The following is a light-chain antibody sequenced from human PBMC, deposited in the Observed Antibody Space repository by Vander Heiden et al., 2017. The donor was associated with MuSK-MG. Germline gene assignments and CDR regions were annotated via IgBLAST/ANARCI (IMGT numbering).Light chain of an antibody. CDR2: GAS. Sequence: EIQMTQSPSILSASVGDRVTLTCRASQGIANSLAWYQQKPGKAPKLLLSGASRLESGVPSRFSGGGSGTDYTLTISNLQPEDFATYYCQQDYGTLTFGQGTKVEIK. CDR1: QGIANS. J-gene: IGKJ1*01. CDR3: QQDYGTLT. V-gene: IGKV1-NL1*01.